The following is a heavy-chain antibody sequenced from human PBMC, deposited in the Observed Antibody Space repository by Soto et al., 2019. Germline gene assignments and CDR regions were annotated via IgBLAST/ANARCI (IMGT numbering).Heavy chain of an antibody. V-gene: IGHV1-69*04. Sequence: SVKVSCKASGGTFSSYTISWVRQAPGQGLEWMGRIIPILGIANYAQKFQGRVTITADKSTSTAYMELSSLRSEDTAVYYCARDRDYYDSSGYRHDAFDIWGQGTMVTVSS. J-gene: IGHJ3*02. CDR1: GGTFSSYT. CDR2: IIPILGIA. D-gene: IGHD3-22*01. CDR3: ARDRDYYDSSGYRHDAFDI.